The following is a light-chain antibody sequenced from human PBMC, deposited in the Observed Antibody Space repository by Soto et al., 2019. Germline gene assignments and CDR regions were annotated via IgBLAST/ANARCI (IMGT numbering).Light chain of an antibody. CDR3: QSYDSSLRGAV. V-gene: IGLV1-40*01. CDR1: SSNIGAGYD. CDR2: GNS. Sequence: QSVLTQPPSVSEAPGQRVTISCTGSSSNIGAGYDVHWYQQLPGTAPKLLIYGNSNRPSGVPDRFSGSKSGTSASLAITGLQAEDEADYYCQSYDSSLRGAVFGGGTKLTVL. J-gene: IGLJ3*02.